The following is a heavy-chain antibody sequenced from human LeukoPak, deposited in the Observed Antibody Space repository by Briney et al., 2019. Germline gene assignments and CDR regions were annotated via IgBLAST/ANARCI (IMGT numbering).Heavy chain of an antibody. CDR2: ISYRGST. Sequence: SETLSLTCTVSGGSISSSDSHWSWIRQSPGKGLEWIGYISYRGSTSYNPSLRSRLTISIDTSQNQFSLKLTSVTAADTAVYYCVRVRTGSSCYDYWGQGTLVTVSP. CDR1: GGSISSSDSH. J-gene: IGHJ4*02. CDR3: VRVRTGSSCYDY. V-gene: IGHV4-30-4*01. D-gene: IGHD2-2*01.